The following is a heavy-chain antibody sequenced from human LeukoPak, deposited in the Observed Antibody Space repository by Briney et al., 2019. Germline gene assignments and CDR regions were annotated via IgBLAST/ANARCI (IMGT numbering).Heavy chain of an antibody. CDR1: GFTVSSNS. CDR3: ARDPYSGNYGAYYYYYMDV. Sequence: GGSLRLSCTVSGFTVSSNSMSWVRQAPGKGLEWVSFIYSDNTHYSDSVKGRFTISRDNAKNSLYLQMDSLRVEDTAEYYCARDPYSGNYGAYYYYYMDVWGKGTTVTVSS. V-gene: IGHV3-53*01. CDR2: IYSDNT. J-gene: IGHJ6*03. D-gene: IGHD1-26*01.